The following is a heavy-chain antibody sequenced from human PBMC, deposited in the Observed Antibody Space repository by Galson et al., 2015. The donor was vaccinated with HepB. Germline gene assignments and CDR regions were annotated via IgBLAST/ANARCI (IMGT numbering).Heavy chain of an antibody. CDR2: INHSGST. Sequence: LTCAVYGGSFSGYYWSWIRQPPGKGLEWIGEINHSGSTNYNPSLKSRVTISVDTSKNQFSLKLSSVTAADTAVYYCARSKNTMVRGVYKNAFDIWGQGTMVTVSS. CDR3: ARSKNTMVRGVYKNAFDI. D-gene: IGHD3-10*01. CDR1: GGSFSGYY. J-gene: IGHJ3*02. V-gene: IGHV4-34*01.